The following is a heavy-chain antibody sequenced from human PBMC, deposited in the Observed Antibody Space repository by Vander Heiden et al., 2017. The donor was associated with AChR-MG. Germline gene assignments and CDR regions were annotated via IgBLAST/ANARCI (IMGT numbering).Heavy chain of an antibody. D-gene: IGHD3-3*01. CDR2: ISNDAKKI. V-gene: IGHV3-30*03. J-gene: IGHJ4*02. Sequence: QVQLVESGGDVVQPGRSLRLSCATSGFTFRNSGLHYVRQAPGNGLEWVAVISNDAKKIYYADSVKGRFTISRDNSKSTLYLQMNSLRAEDTALYYCARGGGPSYDNYFDSWGQGTLVTVSS. CDR3: ARGGGPSYDNYFDS. CDR1: GFTFRNSG.